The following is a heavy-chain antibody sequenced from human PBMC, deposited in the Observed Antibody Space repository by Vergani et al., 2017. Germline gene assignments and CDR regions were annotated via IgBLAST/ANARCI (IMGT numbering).Heavy chain of an antibody. CDR2: INPSGGHT. CDR1: GYTFSNYY. CDR3: ARGDYGILTGYRY. V-gene: IGHV1-46*03. J-gene: IGHJ4*02. D-gene: IGHD3-9*01. Sequence: QVQVVQSGAEVKKSAASVKVSCKTSGYTFSNYYMHWVRQAPGQGLEWMGIINPSGGHTNYAQKFQGRVTMTSDTSTSTVYMELSSLRSEDTAIYYCARGDYGILTGYRYWGQGTLVTVSA.